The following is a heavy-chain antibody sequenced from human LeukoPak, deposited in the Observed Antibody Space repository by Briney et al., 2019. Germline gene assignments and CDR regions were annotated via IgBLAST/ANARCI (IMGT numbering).Heavy chain of an antibody. D-gene: IGHD2-21*02. CDR3: ARRLHYFDY. CDR2: IRYSGTT. V-gene: IGHV4-39*01. Sequence: PSETLSLTCTVSGGSISSTYDHWDWIRQPPGKGLEWMGSIRYSGTTYYNPSLKGRVTIFVDTSNNQFSLRLSSVTAADTAVYSCARRLHYFDYWGQGYLVPVSS. CDR1: GGSISSTYDH. J-gene: IGHJ4*02.